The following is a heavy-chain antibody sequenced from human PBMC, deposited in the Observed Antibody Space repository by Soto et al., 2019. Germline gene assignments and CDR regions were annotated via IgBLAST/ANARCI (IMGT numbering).Heavy chain of an antibody. D-gene: IGHD3-3*01. Sequence: GESLKISCKGSGYTFTRNWIGWVRQMPGKGLEWMGIIFPIDSDTRYSPSSQGQVTISADNSISTAYLQWSSLKASDTAIYYCARHTRVLRFLEWSPGDYWGQGTLVTVSS. CDR3: ARHTRVLRFLEWSPGDY. CDR1: GYTFTRNW. CDR2: IFPIDSDT. J-gene: IGHJ4*02. V-gene: IGHV5-51*01.